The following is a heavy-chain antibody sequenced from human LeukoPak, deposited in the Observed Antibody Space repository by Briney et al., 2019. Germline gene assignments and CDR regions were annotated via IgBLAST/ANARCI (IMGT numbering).Heavy chain of an antibody. CDR2: ISSSSSTI. CDR3: AREKISYYYGMDV. CDR1: GFTFSSYS. Sequence: GGSLRLSCAASGFTFSSYSMNWVRQAPGKGLEWVSYISSSSSTIYYADSVKGRFTISRDNVKNSLYLQMNSLRAEDTAVYYCAREKISYYYGMDVWGQGTTVTVSS. V-gene: IGHV3-48*01. J-gene: IGHJ6*02.